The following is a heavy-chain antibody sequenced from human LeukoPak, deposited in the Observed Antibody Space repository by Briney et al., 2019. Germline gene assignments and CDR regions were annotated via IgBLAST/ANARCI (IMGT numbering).Heavy chain of an antibody. CDR1: GYTFTGYY. J-gene: IGHJ4*02. V-gene: IGHV1-69*05. Sequence: SVKVSCKASGYTFTGYYMHWVRQAPGQGLEWMGRIIPIFGTANYAQKFQGRVTITTDESTSTAYMELSSLRSEDTAVYYCARDPSLYSYGDYWGQGTLVTVSS. D-gene: IGHD5-18*01. CDR2: IIPIFGTA. CDR3: ARDPSLYSYGDY.